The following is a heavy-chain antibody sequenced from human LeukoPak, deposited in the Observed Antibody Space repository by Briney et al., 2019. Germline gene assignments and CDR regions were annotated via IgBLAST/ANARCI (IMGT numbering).Heavy chain of an antibody. V-gene: IGHV3-21*01. CDR2: ISSSSSYI. J-gene: IGHJ6*02. Sequence: GGSLRLSCAASGFTFSSYSMNWVRQAPGKGLEWVSSISSSSSYIYYADSVKGRFTISRDNAKNSLYLQMNSLRVEDTAVYYCARFPQDGMGVWGQGTTVTVSS. CDR3: ARFPQDGMGV. CDR1: GFTFSSYS.